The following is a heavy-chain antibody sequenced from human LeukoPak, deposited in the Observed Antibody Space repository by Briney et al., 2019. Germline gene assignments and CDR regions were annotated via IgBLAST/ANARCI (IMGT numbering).Heavy chain of an antibody. V-gene: IGHV3-23*01. Sequence: GGSLRLSCAASGFTFSSYEMNWVRQAPGKGLEWVSAISGSGGSTYYADSVKGRFTISRDNSKNTLYLQMNSLRAEDTAVYYCAKRGDRVDAFDIWGQGTMVTVSS. CDR2: ISGSGGST. J-gene: IGHJ3*02. CDR3: AKRGDRVDAFDI. CDR1: GFTFSSYE. D-gene: IGHD2-21*02.